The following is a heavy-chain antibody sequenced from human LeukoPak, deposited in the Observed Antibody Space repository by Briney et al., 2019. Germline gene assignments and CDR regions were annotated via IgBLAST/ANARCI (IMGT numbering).Heavy chain of an antibody. CDR3: AKDPRSTTYFDY. D-gene: IGHD1-26*01. Sequence: GGSLRPSCAASGFTFSSYGMHWVRQAPGKGLEWVAFIRYDGSNKYYADSVKGRFIISRDNSKNTLYLQMNSLRAEDTAVYYCAKDPRSTTYFDYWGQGTLVTVSS. CDR1: GFTFSSYG. CDR2: IRYDGSNK. V-gene: IGHV3-30*02. J-gene: IGHJ4*02.